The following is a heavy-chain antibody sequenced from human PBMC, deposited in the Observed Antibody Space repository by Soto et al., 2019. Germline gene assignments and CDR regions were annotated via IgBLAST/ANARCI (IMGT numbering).Heavy chain of an antibody. Sequence: QVQLVQSGAEVKKPGASVKVSCKASGYTFTSYAMHWVRQAPGQRLEWMGWINAGNGNTKYSQKFQGRVTITRDTSASTAYMELSSLRSEDTAVYYCARDLRLERRKEDAFDIWGQGTMVTVSS. J-gene: IGHJ3*02. CDR1: GYTFTSYA. D-gene: IGHD1-1*01. CDR3: ARDLRLERRKEDAFDI. V-gene: IGHV1-3*01. CDR2: INAGNGNT.